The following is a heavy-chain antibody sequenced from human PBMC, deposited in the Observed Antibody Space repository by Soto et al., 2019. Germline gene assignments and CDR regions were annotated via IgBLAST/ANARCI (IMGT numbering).Heavy chain of an antibody. D-gene: IGHD6-19*01. Sequence: EASVKVSCKASGYTFTSYAMHWVRQAPGQRLEWMGWINAGNGNTKYSQKFQGRVTITRDTSASTAYMELSSLRSEDTAVYYCARGYIAVAVRWFDPWGQGTLVTV. V-gene: IGHV1-3*01. J-gene: IGHJ5*02. CDR1: GYTFTSYA. CDR3: ARGYIAVAVRWFDP. CDR2: INAGNGNT.